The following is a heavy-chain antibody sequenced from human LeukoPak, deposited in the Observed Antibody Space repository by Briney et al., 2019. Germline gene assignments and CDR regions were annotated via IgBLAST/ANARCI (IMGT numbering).Heavy chain of an antibody. CDR2: ISVYNGNT. D-gene: IGHD3-22*01. CDR3: ARDQWYYYDSSGHYSPYYYYYMDV. CDR1: GYTFTTYG. J-gene: IGHJ6*03. V-gene: IGHV1-18*01. Sequence: ASVKVSCKASGYTFTTYGISWVRQAPGQGLEWMGWISVYNGNTNYAQKLQGRVTMTTDTSTSTAYMELRSLRSDDTAVYYCARDQWYYYDSSGHYSPYYYYYMDVWGKGTTVTVSS.